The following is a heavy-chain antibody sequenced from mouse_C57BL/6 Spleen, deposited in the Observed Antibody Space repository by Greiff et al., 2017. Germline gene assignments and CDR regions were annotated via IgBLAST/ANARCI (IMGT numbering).Heavy chain of an antibody. CDR3: AREGTYYDYEGFAY. Sequence: EVQGVESGGGLVKPGGSLKLSCAASGFTFSDYGMHWVRQAPEKGLEWVAYISSGSSTIYYADTVKGRFTISRDNAKNTLFLQMTSLRSEDTAMYYCAREGTYYDYEGFAYWGQGTLVTVSA. J-gene: IGHJ3*01. D-gene: IGHD2-4*01. V-gene: IGHV5-17*01. CDR2: ISSGSSTI. CDR1: GFTFSDYG.